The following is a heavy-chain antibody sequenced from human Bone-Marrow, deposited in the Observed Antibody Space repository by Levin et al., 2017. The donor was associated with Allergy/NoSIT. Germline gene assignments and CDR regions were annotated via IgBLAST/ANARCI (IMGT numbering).Heavy chain of an antibody. CDR3: ATFDYSSYGYYFDY. J-gene: IGHJ4*02. D-gene: IGHD4-11*01. CDR2: IRSSDDST. V-gene: IGHV3-23*01. Sequence: GGSLRLSCAVSGFNFRAYAMTWVRQAPGKGLEWVSIIRSSDDSTYYRDSVKGRFIVSRDSSENSLYLDMHSLRAEDTALYYCATFDYSSYGYYFDYWGQGTPVTVSS. CDR1: GFNFRAYA.